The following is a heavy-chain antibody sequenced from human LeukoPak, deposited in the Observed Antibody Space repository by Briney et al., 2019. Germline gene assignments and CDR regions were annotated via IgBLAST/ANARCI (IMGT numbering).Heavy chain of an antibody. V-gene: IGHV4-59*11. D-gene: IGHD3-22*01. J-gene: IGHJ4*02. Sequence: PSETLSLTCTASGDSISSHYWSWIRQPPGKGLEWIGYVYYSGSTNYNPSLKSRATISVDTSKNQFSLKLSSVTAADAAMYYCARLYYDSSGQYYFDYWGQGTLVTVSS. CDR2: VYYSGST. CDR3: ARLYYDSSGQYYFDY. CDR1: GDSISSHY.